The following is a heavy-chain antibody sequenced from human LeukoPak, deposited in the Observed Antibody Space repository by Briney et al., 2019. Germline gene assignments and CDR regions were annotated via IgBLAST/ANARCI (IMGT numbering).Heavy chain of an antibody. CDR1: GGSISSYY. V-gene: IGHV4-59*01. J-gene: IGHJ4*02. CDR2: IYYSGST. D-gene: IGHD2-15*01. Sequence: SETLSLTCTVSGGSISSYYWSWIRQPPRKGLEWIGYIYYSGSTNYNPSLKSRVTISVDTSKNQFSLKLSSVTAADTAVYYCARGRYCSGGSCYGFVYFDYWGQGTLVTVSS. CDR3: ARGRYCSGGSCYGFVYFDY.